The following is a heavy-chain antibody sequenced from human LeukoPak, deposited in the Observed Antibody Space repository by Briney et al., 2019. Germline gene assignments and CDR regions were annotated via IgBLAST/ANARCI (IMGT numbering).Heavy chain of an antibody. J-gene: IGHJ5*02. Sequence: SETLSLTCAVSGGSISSGGYSWSWIRQPPGKGLEWIGYIYHSGSTYYNPSLKSRVTISVDRSKNQFSLKLSSVTAADTAVYYCARRVRGVLNWFDPWGQGTLVTVSS. CDR1: GGSISSGGYS. D-gene: IGHD3-10*01. V-gene: IGHV4-30-2*01. CDR2: IYHSGST. CDR3: ARRVRGVLNWFDP.